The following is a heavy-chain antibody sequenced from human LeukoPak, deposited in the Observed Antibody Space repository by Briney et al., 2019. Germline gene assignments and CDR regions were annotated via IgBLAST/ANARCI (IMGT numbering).Heavy chain of an antibody. CDR3: ARDGVAAAGPHDYYLDY. J-gene: IGHJ4*02. CDR2: ISSSSSYI. CDR1: GFTFSSYS. Sequence: PGGSLRLSCAASGFTFSSYSMNWVRQAPGKGLEWVSSISSSSSYIYYADSVKGRFTISRDNAKNSLYLQMNSLRAEDTAVYYCARDGVAAAGPHDYYLDYWGQGTLVTVSS. D-gene: IGHD6-13*01. V-gene: IGHV3-21*01.